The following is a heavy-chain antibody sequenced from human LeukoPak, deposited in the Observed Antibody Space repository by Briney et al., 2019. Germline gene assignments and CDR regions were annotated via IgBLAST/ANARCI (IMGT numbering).Heavy chain of an antibody. J-gene: IGHJ6*03. V-gene: IGHV3-23*01. CDR3: AKVGYGDYPYYYYYYMDV. CDR2: ISGSGGST. Sequence: GGSLRLSCAASGFTFSSYAMSWVRQAPGKRLEWVSAISGSGGSTYYADSVKGRFTISRDNSKNTLYLQMNSLRAEDTAVYYCAKVGYGDYPYYYYYYMDVWGKGTTVTVSS. CDR1: GFTFSSYA. D-gene: IGHD4-17*01.